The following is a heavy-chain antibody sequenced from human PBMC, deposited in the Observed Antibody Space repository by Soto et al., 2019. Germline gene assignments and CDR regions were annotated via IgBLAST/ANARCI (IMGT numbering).Heavy chain of an antibody. D-gene: IGHD1-26*01. CDR1: GGSISSSNW. CDR3: ARGVNRVFPVGELPLYYFDY. CDR2: IYHSGST. V-gene: IGHV4-4*02. J-gene: IGHJ4*02. Sequence: QVQLQESGPGLVKPSGTLSLTCAVSGGSISSSNWWSWVRQPPGKGLEWIGEIYHSGSTNYNPSPKSRVTISVDKSKNRFSLKLSSVTAADTAVYYCARGVNRVFPVGELPLYYFDYWGQGTLVTVSS.